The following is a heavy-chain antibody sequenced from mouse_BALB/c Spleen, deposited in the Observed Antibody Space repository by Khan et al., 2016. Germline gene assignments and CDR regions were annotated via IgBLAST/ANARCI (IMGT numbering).Heavy chain of an antibody. D-gene: IGHD2-1*01. CDR1: GYSFTGYY. J-gene: IGHJ2*01. CDR3: ASMGGHYMG. V-gene: IGHV1-26*01. CDR2: VNPNNGGT. Sequence: VQLQQSGPDLVKPGASVNISCKASGYSFTGYYMHWVKESHGKSLEWIGRVNPNNGGTSYNQKFKGKAILTVDKSSSIAYMELRSLTSEDSAVYYCASMGGHYMGWGQGTTLTVSS.